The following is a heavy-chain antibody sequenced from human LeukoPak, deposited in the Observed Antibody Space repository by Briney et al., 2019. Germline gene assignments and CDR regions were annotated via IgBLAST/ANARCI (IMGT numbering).Heavy chain of an antibody. CDR1: GYTFTSYG. CDR2: ISGYNGNT. Sequence: ASVKVSCKASGYTFTSYGIRWVRQAPGQGLEWMGWISGYNGNTNYAQKVQGRVTMTTDTSTSTAYMELRSLRSDDTAVYYCARDSNYYDSSGYSLGIFDPWGQGTLVTVSS. J-gene: IGHJ5*02. CDR3: ARDSNYYDSSGYSLGIFDP. V-gene: IGHV1-18*01. D-gene: IGHD3-22*01.